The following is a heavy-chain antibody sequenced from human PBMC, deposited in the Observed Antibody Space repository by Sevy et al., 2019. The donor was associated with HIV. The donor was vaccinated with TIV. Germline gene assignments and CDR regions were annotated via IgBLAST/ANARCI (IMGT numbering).Heavy chain of an antibody. V-gene: IGHV3-30*04. J-gene: IGHJ1*01. CDR3: ARGENDDEFYQY. D-gene: IGHD1-26*01. Sequence: GGSLRLSCTVSGFIFSNFAMHWVRQAPGKGLEWVAVTSYDGSHKYYADSVKGRFTVPIDSSRNILSLEMNSLRRDDTAVYYCARGENDDEFYQYWGQGTLVTVSS. CDR2: TSYDGSHK. CDR1: GFIFSNFA.